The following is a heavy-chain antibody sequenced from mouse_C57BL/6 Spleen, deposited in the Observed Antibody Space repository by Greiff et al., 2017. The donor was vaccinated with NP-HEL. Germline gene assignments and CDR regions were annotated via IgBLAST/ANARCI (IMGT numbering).Heavy chain of an antibody. D-gene: IGHD2-3*01. V-gene: IGHV2-2*01. CDR3: ARSYDGYYPYFDY. Sequence: QVQLQQSGPGLVQPSQSLSITCTVSGFSLTSYGVHWVRQSPGKGLEWLGVIWSGGSTDYNAAFISRLSISKDNSKSQVFFKMNSLQADDTAIYYCARSYDGYYPYFDYWGQGTTLTVSS. CDR1: GFSLTSYG. J-gene: IGHJ2*01. CDR2: IWSGGST.